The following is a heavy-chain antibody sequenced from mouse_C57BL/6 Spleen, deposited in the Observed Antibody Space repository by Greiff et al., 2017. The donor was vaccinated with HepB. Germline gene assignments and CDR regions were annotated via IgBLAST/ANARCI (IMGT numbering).Heavy chain of an antibody. D-gene: IGHD2-2*01. J-gene: IGHJ2*01. CDR2: ISYDGSN. Sequence: VQLKESGPGLVKPSQSLSLTCSVTGYSITSGYYWNWIRQFPGNKLEWMGYISYDGSNNYNPSLKNRISITRDTSKNQFFLKLNSVTTEDTATYYCAREGSMVTHYFDYWGQGTTLTVSS. V-gene: IGHV3-6*01. CDR3: AREGSMVTHYFDY. CDR1: GYSITSGYY.